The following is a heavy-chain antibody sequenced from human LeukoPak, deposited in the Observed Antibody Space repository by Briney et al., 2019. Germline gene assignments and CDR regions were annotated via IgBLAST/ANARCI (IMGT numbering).Heavy chain of an antibody. CDR1: GGSISSGGYS. CDR3: ARHPFATPFDY. V-gene: IGHV4-61*08. CDR2: IYYTGDT. Sequence: PSETLSLTCAVSGGSISSGGYSWSWIRQPPGKGLEWIGYIYYTGDTNHNPSLKSRVTISIDTSKNQLSLTLHSVTAADTAVYYCARHPFATPFDYWGQGILVTVSS. D-gene: IGHD2-15*01. J-gene: IGHJ4*02.